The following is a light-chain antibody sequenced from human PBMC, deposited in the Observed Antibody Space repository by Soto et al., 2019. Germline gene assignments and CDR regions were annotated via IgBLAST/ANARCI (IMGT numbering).Light chain of an antibody. J-gene: IGKJ2*01. CDR1: QSVSSTH. V-gene: IGKV3-20*01. CDR2: AAS. Sequence: EIVLTQSPGTLSLSPGERATLSCRASQSVSSTHLGWYQQKPGQAPRLLIYAASSRSTGIPDRFSGSGSGTAFTLPISRLEPEDFAVYYCQHYGYSPYTFGQGTKLEIK. CDR3: QHYGYSPYT.